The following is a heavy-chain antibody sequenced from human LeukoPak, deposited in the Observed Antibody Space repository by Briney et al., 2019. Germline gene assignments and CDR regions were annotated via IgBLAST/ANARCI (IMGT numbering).Heavy chain of an antibody. CDR2: IYPGDSDT. CDR3: ARPHYYDSSGPNWFDP. D-gene: IGHD3-22*01. J-gene: IGHJ5*02. CDR1: GYSFTSYW. V-gene: IGHV5-51*01. Sequence: GESLKISCKGSGYSFTSYWIGWVRQMPGKGLEWMGIIYPGDSDTRYSPSFQGQVTISADKSISTAYLQWSSLKASDTAMYYCARPHYYDSSGPNWFDPWGQGTPVTVSS.